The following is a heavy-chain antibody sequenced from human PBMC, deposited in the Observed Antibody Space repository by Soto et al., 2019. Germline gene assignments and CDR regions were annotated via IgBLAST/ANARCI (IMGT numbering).Heavy chain of an antibody. D-gene: IGHD3-10*01. V-gene: IGHV4-61*01. CDR2: IYNSRST. J-gene: IGHJ5*01. CDR1: RGSVSSDLFY. Sequence: QVQLQESGPGLLGPSETLSLTCAVSRGSVSSDLFYWSWIRQPPGKGLEWIGYIYNSRSTNYNTSLKSRVTMSLDTPNNQFFLKLTSVTAAATAVYYCAREKRAGNWFDSWGQGTLVTVSS. CDR3: AREKRAGNWFDS.